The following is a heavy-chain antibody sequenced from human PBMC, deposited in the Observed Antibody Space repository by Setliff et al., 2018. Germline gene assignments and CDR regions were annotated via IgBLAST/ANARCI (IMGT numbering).Heavy chain of an antibody. CDR2: IDPRDDFT. D-gene: IGHD5-18*01. CDR1: GYSFSDFY. CDR3: AFRRGYIYGLDN. Sequence: ASVKVSCKASGYSFSDFYMHWVRQVPGEGPEALGRIDPRDDFTVYAERFKDRLTITADTSTDTVYLEIDSLRSEDTAVYYCAFRRGYIYGLDNWGQGTLVTVSS. V-gene: IGHV1-69-2*01. J-gene: IGHJ4*02.